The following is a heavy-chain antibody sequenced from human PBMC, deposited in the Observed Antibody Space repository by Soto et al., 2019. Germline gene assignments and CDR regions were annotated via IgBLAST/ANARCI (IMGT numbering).Heavy chain of an antibody. Sequence: QVQLVQSGAEVKKPGASVKVSCKASGYTFTSYGISWVRQAPGQGLEWMGWISAYNGNTNYAQKLQGRVTITTDTSTRTAYMELRSLRSDTTAVYYCASYSSGWLRVFDIWGQGTMVTVSS. J-gene: IGHJ3*02. D-gene: IGHD6-19*01. CDR1: GYTFTSYG. CDR2: ISAYNGNT. CDR3: ASYSSGWLRVFDI. V-gene: IGHV1-18*04.